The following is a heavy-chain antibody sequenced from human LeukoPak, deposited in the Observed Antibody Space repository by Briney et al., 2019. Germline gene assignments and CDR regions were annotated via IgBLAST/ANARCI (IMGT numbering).Heavy chain of an antibody. CDR3: AKALPQFGELLSFFDY. D-gene: IGHD3-10*01. CDR1: GGSISSGGYA. J-gene: IGHJ4*02. V-gene: IGHV4-30-2*01. CDR2: IYDSGST. Sequence: SETLSLTCAVSGGSISSGGYAWSWIRQPPGKGLEWVGYIYDSGSTYYNPSLKSRVTISLDRSKNQFSLKLSSVTAADTAVYYCAKALPQFGELLSFFDYWGQGTLVTVSS.